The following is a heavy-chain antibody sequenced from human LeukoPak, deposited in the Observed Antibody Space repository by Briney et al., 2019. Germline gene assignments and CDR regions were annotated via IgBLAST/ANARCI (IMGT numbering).Heavy chain of an antibody. V-gene: IGHV4-4*07. CDR2: IYTTGST. CDR1: GGSISSYY. Sequence: SETLSLTCTVTGGSISSYYWSWIRQPAGKGLEWIGRIYTTGSTNYNPSLKSRVTMSVDKSKNQFSLKLNSVTAADTAVYYCARAPTTVTIEYFDYWDQGTLVTVSS. D-gene: IGHD4-17*01. CDR3: ARAPTTVTIEYFDY. J-gene: IGHJ4*02.